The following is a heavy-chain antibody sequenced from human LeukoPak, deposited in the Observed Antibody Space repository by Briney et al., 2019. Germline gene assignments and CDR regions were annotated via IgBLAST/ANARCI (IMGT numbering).Heavy chain of an antibody. CDR2: INPNNGGT. J-gene: IGHJ4*02. CDR1: GYTFTGYY. CDR3: ARDANTADPLGF. V-gene: IGHV1-2*02. Sequence: GASVKVSCKASGYTFTGYYMHWVRQAPGQGLEWMGCINPNNGGTNYAQKFQGRVTVTRDTSITTAYMELSNLRSGDTAVYYCARDANTADPLGFWGQGTLLTVSS. D-gene: IGHD2-21*02.